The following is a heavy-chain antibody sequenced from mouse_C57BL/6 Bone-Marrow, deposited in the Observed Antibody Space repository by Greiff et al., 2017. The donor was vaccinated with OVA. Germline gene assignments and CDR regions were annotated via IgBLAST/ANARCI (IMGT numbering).Heavy chain of an antibody. J-gene: IGHJ1*03. Sequence: VQLQQSGAELVKPGASVKLSCKASGYAFSSYWMNWVKQRPGQGLEWIGQIYPGDGDTNYNGKFKGKATLTADKSSSTAYMQLSSLTSEDSAVYVCATYDYGVHWYFDVWGTGTTVTVSS. CDR2: IYPGDGDT. V-gene: IGHV1-80*01. CDR1: GYAFSSYW. D-gene: IGHD2-4*01. CDR3: ATYDYGVHWYFDV.